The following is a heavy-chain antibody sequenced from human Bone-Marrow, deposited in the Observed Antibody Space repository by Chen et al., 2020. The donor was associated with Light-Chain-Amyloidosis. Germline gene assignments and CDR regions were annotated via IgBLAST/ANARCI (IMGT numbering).Heavy chain of an antibody. CDR3: ARRRDGYNFDY. Sequence: EVQLEQSGPEVIKPGESLKISCKGSGYTFPNYWIGWVRQMPGKGLEWMGVIYPDDSDARYSPSFEGQVTIAADKSITTAYLQWRSLKDSDTAMYYCARRRDGYNFDYWGQGTLVTVSS. CDR1: GYTFPNYW. D-gene: IGHD5-12*01. V-gene: IGHV5-51*01. CDR2: IYPDDSDA. J-gene: IGHJ4*02.